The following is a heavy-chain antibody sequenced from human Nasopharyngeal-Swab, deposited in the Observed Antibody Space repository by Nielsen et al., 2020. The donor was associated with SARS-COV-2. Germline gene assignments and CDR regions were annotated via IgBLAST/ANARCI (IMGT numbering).Heavy chain of an antibody. CDR1: GFTVSGNF. CDR2: IYSAGQT. CDR3: ARGVGVDDFWSGRFDY. D-gene: IGHD3-3*01. V-gene: IGHV3-53*01. Sequence: ETLFLTCAASGFTVSGNFMTWVRQAPGKGLEWVSVIYSAGQTNYADSVKGRFTISRDNSKNTLYLQMNSLRAEDTAVYYCARGVGVDDFWSGRFDYWGQGTLVTVSS. J-gene: IGHJ4*02.